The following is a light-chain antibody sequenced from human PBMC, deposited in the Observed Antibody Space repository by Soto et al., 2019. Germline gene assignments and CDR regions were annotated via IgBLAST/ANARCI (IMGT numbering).Light chain of an antibody. CDR2: AAS. V-gene: IGKV1-8*01. CDR1: QGISSY. Sequence: AIRMTQSPSSLSASTGDRATITCRASQGISSYLAWYQQKPGKAPKLLIYAASTLQSGVPSRFSGSGSGTDFTLTTSCLQSEDFATYYCQQYYSYPITFGQGTRLEIK. CDR3: QQYYSYPIT. J-gene: IGKJ5*01.